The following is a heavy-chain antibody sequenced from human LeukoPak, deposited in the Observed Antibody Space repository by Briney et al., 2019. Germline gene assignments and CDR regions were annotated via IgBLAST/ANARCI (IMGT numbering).Heavy chain of an antibody. D-gene: IGHD5-18*01. CDR1: GGSISSGGYY. J-gene: IGHJ4*02. Sequence: SETLSLTCTVSGGSISSGGYYWSWIRQHPGKGLEWIGYIYYSGSTYYNPSLKSRVTISVDTSKNQFSLKLSSVTAADTAVYYCASASWDVDTSQESGFTFDYWGQGTLVTVSS. CDR3: ASASWDVDTSQESGFTFDY. V-gene: IGHV4-31*03. CDR2: IYYSGST.